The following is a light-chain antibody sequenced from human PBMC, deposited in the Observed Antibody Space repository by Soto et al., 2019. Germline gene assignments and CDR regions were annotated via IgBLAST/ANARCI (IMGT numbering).Light chain of an antibody. V-gene: IGLV2-14*01. Sequence: QSVLTQPASVSGSPGQSITISCTGTSSDVGGYNYVSWYQQHPGKAPKLMIYEVSNRPSGVSNRFSGSKSGNTASLTISGLQAEDEAGYYCSSYTSSSIDYVFGTGTKVTVL. J-gene: IGLJ1*01. CDR3: SSYTSSSIDYV. CDR2: EVS. CDR1: SSDVGGYNY.